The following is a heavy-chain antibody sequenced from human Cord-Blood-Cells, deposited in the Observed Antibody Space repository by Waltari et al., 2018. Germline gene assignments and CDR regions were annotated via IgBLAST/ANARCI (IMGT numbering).Heavy chain of an antibody. Sequence: QVQLVQSGAEVKKPGASVKVSCKASGYTFTGYHMHWVRQAPGQGVEWMGWINPNSGGTNYAQKFQGRVTMTRDTSISTAYMELSRLRSDDTAVYYCARPLGSYYFAFDIWGQGTMVTVSS. CDR1: GYTFTGYH. V-gene: IGHV1-2*02. D-gene: IGHD1-26*01. J-gene: IGHJ3*02. CDR2: INPNSGGT. CDR3: ARPLGSYYFAFDI.